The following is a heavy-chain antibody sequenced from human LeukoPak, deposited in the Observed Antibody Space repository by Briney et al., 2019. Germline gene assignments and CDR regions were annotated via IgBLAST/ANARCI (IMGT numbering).Heavy chain of an antibody. D-gene: IGHD3-3*01. V-gene: IGHV3-23*01. CDR3: AKVPTIFGVVTADY. J-gene: IGHJ4*02. CDR2: ISGSGGST. Sequence: GGSLRLSCAASGFTFSSSAMSWVRQAPGKGLEWVSVISGSGGSTYYADSVKGRFTTSRDNSKNTLYLQMNSLRAEDTAVYYCAKVPTIFGVVTADYWGQGTLVSVSS. CDR1: GFTFSSSA.